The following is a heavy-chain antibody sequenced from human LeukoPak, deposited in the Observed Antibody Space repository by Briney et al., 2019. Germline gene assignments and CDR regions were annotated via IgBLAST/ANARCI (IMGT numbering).Heavy chain of an antibody. J-gene: IGHJ4*02. CDR3: ARAYLHLVGY. Sequence: PSETLSLTCTVSGGSISSYYWSWIRQPPGKGLEWIGYIYYSGSTNYNPSLKSRVTISVDTSKNQFSLKLSSVTAADTAVYYCARAYLHLVGYWGQGTLVTVSS. CDR2: IYYSGST. CDR1: GGSISSYY. V-gene: IGHV4-59*01. D-gene: IGHD2-2*01.